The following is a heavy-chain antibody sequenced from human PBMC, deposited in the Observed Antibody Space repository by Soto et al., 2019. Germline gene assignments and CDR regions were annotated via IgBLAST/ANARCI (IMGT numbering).Heavy chain of an antibody. CDR2: IWNDGSGY. D-gene: IGHD6-13*01. V-gene: IGHV3-33*01. CDR1: GFTFNNYG. CDR3: ARRQISPAMRGAAALTGGMDV. Sequence: GGSLRLSCAASGFTFNNYGMHWVRQAPGKGLEWVAVIWNDGSGYYYANSVKGRFTISRDNSKNTLYLQMSSLRAEDTAVYFCARRQISPAMRGAAALTGGMDVWGQGTTVNVAS. J-gene: IGHJ6*02.